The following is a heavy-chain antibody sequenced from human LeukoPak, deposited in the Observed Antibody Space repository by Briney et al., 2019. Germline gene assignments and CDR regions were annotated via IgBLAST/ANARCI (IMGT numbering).Heavy chain of an antibody. CDR2: INHIGSTT. CDR3: ARDKGTSYLSSFDY. CDR1: GGSFSDYY. V-gene: IGHV4-34*01. J-gene: IGHJ4*02. Sequence: PSETLSLTCAVYGGSFSDYYWSWIRQPPGKGLEWIGEINHIGSTTNYNPSLKTRVTISVDTSKKQFSLNVSSVTAADTAVYYCARDKGTSYLSSFDYWGQGTLVTVSS. D-gene: IGHD6-6*01.